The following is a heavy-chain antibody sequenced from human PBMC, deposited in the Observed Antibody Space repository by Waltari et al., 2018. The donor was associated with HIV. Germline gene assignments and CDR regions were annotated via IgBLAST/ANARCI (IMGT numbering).Heavy chain of an antibody. D-gene: IGHD1-26*01. J-gene: IGHJ5*02. CDR2: ISGRGSTT. CDR3: AKDGGSYSGWYDP. CDR1: GFLFSNYD. V-gene: IGHV3-23*01. Sequence: EVQLLESGGGLAQPGGSRRLSCAASGFLFSNYDIHCIRHSPGNGLEWISLISGRGSTTYYTDSVKGRFIISRDNSRNILFLRMNNWRVEDTAVYYCAKDGGSYSGWYDPWGQGTLVTVSS.